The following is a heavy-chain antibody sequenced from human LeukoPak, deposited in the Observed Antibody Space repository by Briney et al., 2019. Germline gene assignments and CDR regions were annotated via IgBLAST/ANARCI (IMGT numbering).Heavy chain of an antibody. Sequence: ASVEVSCKVSGYTLTELSMHWVRQAPGKGLEWMGGFDPEDGETIYAQKFQGRVTMTEDTSTDTAYMELSSLRSEDTAVYYCATGPYYYDSSGYYHDYWGQGTLVTVSS. D-gene: IGHD3-22*01. V-gene: IGHV1-24*01. J-gene: IGHJ4*02. CDR1: GYTLTELS. CDR2: FDPEDGET. CDR3: ATGPYYYDSSGYYHDY.